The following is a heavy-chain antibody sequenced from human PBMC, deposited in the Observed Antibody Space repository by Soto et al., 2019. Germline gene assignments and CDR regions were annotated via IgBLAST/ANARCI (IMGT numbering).Heavy chain of an antibody. CDR2: ISAYNGNT. Sequence: ASVKVSCKASGYTFTSYGISWVRQAPGQGLEWMGWISAYNGNTNFAQKLQGRVTMTTDASTSTAYMELRSLRSDDTAVYYCARDQSYGDEGNFDYWGQGTLVTVSS. CDR3: ARDQSYGDEGNFDY. V-gene: IGHV1-18*01. D-gene: IGHD7-27*01. CDR1: GYTFTSYG. J-gene: IGHJ4*02.